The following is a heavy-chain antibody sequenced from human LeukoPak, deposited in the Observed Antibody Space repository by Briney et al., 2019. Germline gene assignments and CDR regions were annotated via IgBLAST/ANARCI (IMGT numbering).Heavy chain of an antibody. CDR3: ARDVRGGHFDY. CDR2: IRYDGGTK. V-gene: IGHV3-30*02. J-gene: IGHJ4*02. D-gene: IGHD2-15*01. Sequence: PGGSLRLSCAASGFSFSTYGMYWVRQAPGKGLEWVSYIRYDGGTKYYADSVKGRFTISRDNAKNSVYLQMNSLRAEDTAVYYCARDVRGGHFDYWGQGTLVTVSS. CDR1: GFSFSTYG.